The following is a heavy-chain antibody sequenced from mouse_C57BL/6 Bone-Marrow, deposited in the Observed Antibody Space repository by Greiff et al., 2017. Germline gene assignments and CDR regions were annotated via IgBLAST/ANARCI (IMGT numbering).Heavy chain of an antibody. V-gene: IGHV3-6*01. CDR2: ISYDGSN. CDR1: GYSITSGYY. Sequence: EVQLKESGPGLVKPSQSLSFTCSVTGYSITSGYYWNWIRQFPGNKLEWMVYISYDGSNNYNPSLKNRISITRDTSKNQFFMKLNSVTTEDTATYYCAKITTDWYIDVWGTGTTVTVSS. J-gene: IGHJ1*03. D-gene: IGHD1-1*01. CDR3: AKITTDWYIDV.